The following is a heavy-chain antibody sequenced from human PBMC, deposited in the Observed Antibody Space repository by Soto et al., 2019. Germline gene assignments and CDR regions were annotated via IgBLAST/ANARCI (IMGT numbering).Heavy chain of an antibody. CDR1: GGSISSGDYY. D-gene: IGHD3-9*01. CDR3: ARDILTGQGGLYGMDV. J-gene: IGHJ6*02. Sequence: PSETLSLSCTVSGGSISSGDYYWSWIRQPPGKGLEWIGYIYYSGSTYYNPSLKSRVTISVDTSKNQFSLKLSSVTAADTAVYYCARDILTGQGGLYGMDVWGQGTTVTVSS. CDR2: IYYSGST. V-gene: IGHV4-30-4*01.